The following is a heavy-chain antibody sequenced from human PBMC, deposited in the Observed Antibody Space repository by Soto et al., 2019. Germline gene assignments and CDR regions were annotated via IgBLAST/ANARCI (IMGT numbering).Heavy chain of an antibody. J-gene: IGHJ5*02. CDR2: IYYSGST. CDR3: ARQTELFWFDP. CDR1: GGSISSYY. Sequence: SETLSLTCTVSGGSISSYYWSWIRQPPGKGLEWIGYIYYSGSTNYNPSLKSRVTISVDTSKNQFSLKLSSVTAADTAVYYCARQTELFWFDPWGQGTLVTVSS. V-gene: IGHV4-59*08. D-gene: IGHD3-10*01.